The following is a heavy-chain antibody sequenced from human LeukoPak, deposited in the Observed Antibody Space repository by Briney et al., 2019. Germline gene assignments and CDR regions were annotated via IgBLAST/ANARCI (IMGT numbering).Heavy chain of an antibody. CDR1: GFTFRSYW. J-gene: IGHJ4*02. Sequence: GGSLRLSCAASGFTFRSYWMSWVRQAPGKGLEWVANIKQDGSEKYYVDSVKGRFTISRDNAKNSLYLQMNSLRAEDTAVYYCARDHLRGQNPGYYWGQGTLVTVSS. D-gene: IGHD3-10*01. V-gene: IGHV3-7*01. CDR2: IKQDGSEK. CDR3: ARDHLRGQNPGYY.